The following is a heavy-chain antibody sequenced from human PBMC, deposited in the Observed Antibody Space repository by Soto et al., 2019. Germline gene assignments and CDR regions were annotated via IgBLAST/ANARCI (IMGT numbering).Heavy chain of an antibody. J-gene: IGHJ5*02. D-gene: IGHD5-18*01. V-gene: IGHV3-48*03. Sequence: GGSLRLSCVASGFTFSYYEMNWVRQAPGKGLEWVSYISSTGTTIYYADSVKGRFTISRDDAKSSLYLQMDSLRVEDTAVYYCAREYSVGYNTWGQGTLVTVSS. CDR3: AREYSVGYNT. CDR2: ISSTGTTI. CDR1: GFTFSYYE.